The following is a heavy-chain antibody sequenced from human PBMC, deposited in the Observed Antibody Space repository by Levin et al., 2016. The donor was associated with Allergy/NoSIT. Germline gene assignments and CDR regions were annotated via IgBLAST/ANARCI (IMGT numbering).Heavy chain of an antibody. Sequence: GESLKISCAASGFAFNNWWMTWVRQAPGKGLEWVGNIHPEGNWRNYMGSVRGRFTISRDNAKNSLSLQMNSLGVGDTGIYYCVRHTDWSFDFWGQGTLVTVSS. D-gene: IGHD3-9*01. V-gene: IGHV3-7*01. CDR2: IHPEGNWR. CDR1: GFAFNNWW. J-gene: IGHJ4*02. CDR3: VRHTDWSFDF.